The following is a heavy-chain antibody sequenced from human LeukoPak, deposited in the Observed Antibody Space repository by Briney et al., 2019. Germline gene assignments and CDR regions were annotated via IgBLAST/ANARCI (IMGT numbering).Heavy chain of an antibody. D-gene: IGHD3-16*01. CDR2: IDAYNGNT. CDR3: ARDYDYVPDF. J-gene: IGHJ4*02. V-gene: IGHV1-18*01. Sequence: ASVKVSCKASGYTFTCYGISWVRQAPGQGLEWMGWIDAYNGNTNYAQKFQGRVTITTDTSTTTAYMEMRSLRFDDTAVYYCARDYDYVPDFWGQGTLVTVSS. CDR1: GYTFTCYG.